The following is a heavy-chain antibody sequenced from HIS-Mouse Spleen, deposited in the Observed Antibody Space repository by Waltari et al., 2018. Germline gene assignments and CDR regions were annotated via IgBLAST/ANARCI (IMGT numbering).Heavy chain of an antibody. CDR1: GGSISSSSYY. D-gene: IGHD6-13*01. J-gene: IGHJ2*01. CDR2: IYYSGST. V-gene: IGHV4-39*07. CDR3: AREIPYSSSWYDWYFDL. Sequence: GLVKPSETLSLTCTVSGGSISSSSYYWGWIRQPPGKGLEWIGSIYYSGSTYYNPSLKRLVTISVDTSKNQFSLKLSSVTAADTAVYYCAREIPYSSSWYDWYFDLWGRGTLVTVSS.